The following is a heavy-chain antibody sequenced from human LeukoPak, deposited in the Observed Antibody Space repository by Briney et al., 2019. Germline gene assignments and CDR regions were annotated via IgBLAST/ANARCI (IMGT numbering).Heavy chain of an antibody. Sequence: SETLSLTCTVSGGSISSSSYYWGWIRQPPGKGLEWIGSIYYSGSTYYNPSLKSRVTISVDTSKNQFSLKLSSVTAADTAVYYCARGIVATMGYYYYMDVWGKGTTVTVSS. CDR3: ARGIVATMGYYYYMDV. V-gene: IGHV4-39*07. J-gene: IGHJ6*03. D-gene: IGHD5-12*01. CDR2: IYYSGST. CDR1: GGSISSSSYY.